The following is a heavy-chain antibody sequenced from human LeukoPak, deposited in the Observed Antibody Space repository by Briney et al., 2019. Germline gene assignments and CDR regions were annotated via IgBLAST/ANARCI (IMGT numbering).Heavy chain of an antibody. D-gene: IGHD3-10*01. J-gene: IGHJ4*02. CDR3: AKVLLWFGEPSSGFDY. CDR1: GFTFSSSG. Sequence: GGSLRLSCAASGFTFSSSGMHWVRQAPGKGLEWVAVISYDGSNKYYADSVEGRFTISRDNSKNTLYLQMNSLRAEDTAVYYCAKVLLWFGEPSSGFDYWGQGTLVTVSS. V-gene: IGHV3-30*18. CDR2: ISYDGSNK.